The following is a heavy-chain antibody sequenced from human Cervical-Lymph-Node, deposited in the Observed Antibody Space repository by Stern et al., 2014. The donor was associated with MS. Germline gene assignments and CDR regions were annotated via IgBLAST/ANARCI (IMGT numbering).Heavy chain of an antibody. CDR2: IWYDGSNK. CDR1: GFTFSSYG. D-gene: IGHD1-26*01. CDR3: AREGPSIVGATTFDY. Sequence: MQLVESGGGVVQPGRSLRLSCAASGFTFSSYGMHWVRQAPGKGLEWVAVIWYDGSNKYYADSVKGRFTISRDNSKNTLYLQMNSLRAEDTAVYYCAREGPSIVGATTFDYWGQGTLVTVS. J-gene: IGHJ4*02. V-gene: IGHV3-33*01.